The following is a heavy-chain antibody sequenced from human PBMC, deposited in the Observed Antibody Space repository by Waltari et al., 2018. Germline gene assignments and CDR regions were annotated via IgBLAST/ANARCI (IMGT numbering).Heavy chain of an antibody. CDR3: ASLGTTTVTRKNYYYYGMDV. D-gene: IGHD4-4*01. Sequence: QVQLQESGPGLVKPSEPLSLTCTVYGGSISSYYWSWFRQPTGTGLEWVGYIYYSGSTNYNPSLKSRVTISVDTSKNQFSLKLSSVTAADTAVYYCASLGTTTVTRKNYYYYGMDVWGQGTTVTVSS. CDR1: GGSISSYY. CDR2: IYYSGST. V-gene: IGHV4-59*01. J-gene: IGHJ6*02.